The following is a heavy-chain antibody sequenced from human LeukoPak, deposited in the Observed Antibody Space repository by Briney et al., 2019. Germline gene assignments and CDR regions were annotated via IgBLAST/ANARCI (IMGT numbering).Heavy chain of an antibody. CDR1: GGSITTTDFD. V-gene: IGHV4-39*01. CDR3: ARFKGGTGFDY. CDR2: ISSSGKA. Sequence: PSETLSLTCAVSGGSITTTDFDWAWIRQPPWQGFEWIATISSSGKAYYYPSLMSRVTISVDTSKNQFSLDVTSVTAADTGLFYCARFKGGTGFDYWGRGILVIVS. D-gene: IGHD1-26*01. J-gene: IGHJ4*02.